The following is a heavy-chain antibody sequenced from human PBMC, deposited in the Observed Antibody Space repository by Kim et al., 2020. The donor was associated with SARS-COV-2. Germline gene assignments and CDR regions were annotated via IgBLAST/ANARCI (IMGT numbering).Heavy chain of an antibody. D-gene: IGHD6-19*01. CDR3: ARDREMGSGWYPVSLVPV. J-gene: IGHJ4*02. CDR2: IKQDGSEK. CDR1: GFTFSSYW. V-gene: IGHV3-7*03. Sequence: GGSLRLSCAASGFTFSSYWMSWVRQAPGKGLEWVANIKQDGSEKYYVDSVKGRFTISRDNAKNSLYLQMNSLRAEDTAVYYCARDREMGSGWYPVSLVPVWGQGTLVTVSS.